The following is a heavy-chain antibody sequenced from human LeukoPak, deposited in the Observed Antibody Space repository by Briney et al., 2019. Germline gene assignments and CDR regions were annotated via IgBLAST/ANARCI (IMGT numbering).Heavy chain of an antibody. D-gene: IGHD3-10*01. CDR2: ISGSGGST. V-gene: IGHV3-23*01. CDR3: ARDRGGYYGSGTTYYMDV. CDR1: GFTFSSYA. Sequence: GGSLRLSCAASGFTFSSYAMSWVRQAPGKGLEWVSAISGSGGSTYYADSVKGRFTISRDNSKNTLYLQMNSLRAEDTAVYYCARDRGGYYGSGTTYYMDVWGKGTTVTISS. J-gene: IGHJ6*03.